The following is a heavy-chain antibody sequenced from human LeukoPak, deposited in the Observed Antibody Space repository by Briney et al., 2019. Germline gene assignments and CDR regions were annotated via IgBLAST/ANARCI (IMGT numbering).Heavy chain of an antibody. J-gene: IGHJ5*02. CDR3: ARQTRITMILVLIPGWFDP. D-gene: IGHD3-22*01. CDR1: GGSISSSSYY. CDR2: IYDSGST. Sequence: PSETLSLTCSVSGGSISSSSYYWVWIRQAPGKGLEWIVSIYDSGSTYCNPSLKSPVSISVDTSKNQFSLKLSSVTAADTAVYYCARQTRITMILVLIPGWFDPWGQGTLVTVSS. V-gene: IGHV4-39*01.